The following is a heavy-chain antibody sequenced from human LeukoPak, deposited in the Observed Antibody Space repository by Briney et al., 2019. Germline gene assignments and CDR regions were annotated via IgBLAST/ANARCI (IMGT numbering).Heavy chain of an antibody. CDR2: ISGSGGST. Sequence: PGGSLRLSCAASGFTFSSHAMSWVRQAPGKGLEWVSAISGSGGSTYYADSVKGRFTISRDNSKNTLYLQMNSLRAEDAAVYYCAKVRYYGDYPSLFDYWGQGTLVTVTS. CDR3: AKVRYYGDYPSLFDY. J-gene: IGHJ4*02. CDR1: GFTFSSHA. V-gene: IGHV3-23*01. D-gene: IGHD4-17*01.